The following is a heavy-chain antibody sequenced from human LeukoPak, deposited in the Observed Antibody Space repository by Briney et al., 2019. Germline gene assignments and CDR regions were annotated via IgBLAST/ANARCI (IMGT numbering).Heavy chain of an antibody. CDR2: IYYRGST. J-gene: IGHJ6*02. CDR1: GGSISSSDNY. CDR3: ARPMVRGADGMDV. Sequence: SSETLSLTCTVSGGSISSSDNYWGWIRQPPGKGLEWIGSIYYRGSTYYNPSLKSRVTIFVDTSKNQFSLKLSSVTAADTAVYYCARPMVRGADGMDVWGQGTTVTVSS. V-gene: IGHV4-39*01. D-gene: IGHD3-10*01.